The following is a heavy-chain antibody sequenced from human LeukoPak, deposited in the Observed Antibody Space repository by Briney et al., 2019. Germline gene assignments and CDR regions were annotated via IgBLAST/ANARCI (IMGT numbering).Heavy chain of an antibody. CDR1: GFTFSNYW. V-gene: IGHV3-74*01. CDR3: GRGASWQGNVCEI. D-gene: IGHD3-10*01. CDR2: IYSDGSNT. J-gene: IGHJ3*02. Sequence: GGSLRLSCAASGFTFSNYWMHWVAKAPGRGWKWFSRIYSDGSNTVYAEPVKGRFTISRDNAKNTLFLQMNSLRAEDTAVYYCGRGASWQGNVCEIWGQGTMVTVSS.